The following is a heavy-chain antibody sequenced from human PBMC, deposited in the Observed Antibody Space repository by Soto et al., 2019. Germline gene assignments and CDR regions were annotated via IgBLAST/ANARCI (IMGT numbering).Heavy chain of an antibody. D-gene: IGHD1-26*01. CDR2: IIPILGIA. Sequence: QVQLVQSGAEVKKPGSSVKVSCKASGGTFSSYTISWVRQAPGQGLEWMGRIIPILGIANYAQKFQGRVMITADKSTSTAYMELSSLRSEDTAVYYCARDSRYYEHYYYGMDVWGQGTTVTVSS. V-gene: IGHV1-69*08. J-gene: IGHJ6*02. CDR1: GGTFSSYT. CDR3: ARDSRYYEHYYYGMDV.